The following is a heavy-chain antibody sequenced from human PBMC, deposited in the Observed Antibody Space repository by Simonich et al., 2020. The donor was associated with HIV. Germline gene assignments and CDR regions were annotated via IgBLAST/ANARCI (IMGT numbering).Heavy chain of an antibody. CDR1: GGSFSSYY. V-gene: IGHV4-34*01. Sequence: QVQLEQWGAGLLKPSETLSLTCAVYGGSFSSYYWSWIRQPPGKGLEWIGEINHSRNTNYNSSLKSRVTISVDTSKNQFSLKLSSVTAADTAVYYCAAGNGLLRFLEWEGTYMDVWGKGTTVTVSS. CDR3: AAGNGLLRFLEWEGTYMDV. CDR2: INHSRNT. J-gene: IGHJ6*03. D-gene: IGHD3-3*01.